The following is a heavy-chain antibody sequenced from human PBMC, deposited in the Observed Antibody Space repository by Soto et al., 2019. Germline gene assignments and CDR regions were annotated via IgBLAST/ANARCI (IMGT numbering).Heavy chain of an antibody. D-gene: IGHD1-26*01. CDR2: ISAYNGNT. CDR1: GYTFTSYG. CDR3: ARDLLEWELLPPFDY. V-gene: IGHV1-18*04. J-gene: IGHJ4*02. Sequence: QVQLVQSGAEVKKPGASVKVSCKASGYTFTSYGISWVRQAPGQGLEWMGWISAYNGNTNYAQKLQGRVTMTTDTSTNTAYMELRSLRSDDTAVYYCARDLLEWELLPPFDYWGQGTLVTVSS.